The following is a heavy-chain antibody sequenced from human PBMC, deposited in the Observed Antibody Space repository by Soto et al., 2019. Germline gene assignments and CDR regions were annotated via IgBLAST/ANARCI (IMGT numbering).Heavy chain of an antibody. CDR2: IYYSGST. CDR1: GGSISSSHYF. CDR3: ARAGYSSGHQFDY. D-gene: IGHD5-18*01. J-gene: IGHJ4*02. V-gene: IGHV4-39*01. Sequence: QLQLQESGPGLVKPSETLSLTCTVSGGSISSSHYFWDWIRQPPGKGLEWIGSIYYSGSTYYNPSLKRRVIISVDTSNNQFSLSLSSVTDTDTAVYYCARAGYSSGHQFDYWGQGTLVTVSS.